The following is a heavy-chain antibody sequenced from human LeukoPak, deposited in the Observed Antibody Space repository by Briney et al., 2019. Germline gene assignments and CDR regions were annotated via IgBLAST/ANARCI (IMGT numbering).Heavy chain of an antibody. CDR3: AKSRGYDRGAFDI. Sequence: PGGSLRLSCAASGFTFSSYAMSWVRQAPGKGLEWVSTISGGGGSTYYADSVKGRFTISRDNSKNTLYLQMNSLRAEDTAVYYCAKSRGYDRGAFDIWGQGTMVTVSS. CDR1: GFTFSSYA. CDR2: ISGGGGST. V-gene: IGHV3-23*01. D-gene: IGHD3-22*01. J-gene: IGHJ3*02.